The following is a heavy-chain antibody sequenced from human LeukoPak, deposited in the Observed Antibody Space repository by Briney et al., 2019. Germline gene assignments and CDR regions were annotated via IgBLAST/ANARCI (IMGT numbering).Heavy chain of an antibody. CDR2: INGDESTT. J-gene: IGHJ4*02. D-gene: IGHD1-20*01. Sequence: PGGSLRLSCAASGFTFSNYWMHWVRQAPGKGLVWVSRINGDESTTNYADSVAGRFTISRDNAKNTLYLQMNSLRAEDTAVYYCAKMYNWNYFDYWGQGTLVTVSS. V-gene: IGHV3-74*01. CDR1: GFTFSNYW. CDR3: AKMYNWNYFDY.